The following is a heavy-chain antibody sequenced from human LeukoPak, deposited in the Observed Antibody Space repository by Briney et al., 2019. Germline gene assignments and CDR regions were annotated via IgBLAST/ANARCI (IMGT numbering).Heavy chain of an antibody. Sequence: PSETLSLTCTVSGGSISSTNYYWGWIRQPPGKGLEWIGSIYSSGSTYYNPSLKSPVAIFVDTSKSQFSLKLSSVTAAGTAVYYCARLGDSGSTLNWFDPWGQGTLVTVSS. D-gene: IGHD3-10*01. CDR3: ARLGDSGSTLNWFDP. J-gene: IGHJ5*02. V-gene: IGHV4-39*01. CDR1: GGSISSTNYY. CDR2: IYSSGST.